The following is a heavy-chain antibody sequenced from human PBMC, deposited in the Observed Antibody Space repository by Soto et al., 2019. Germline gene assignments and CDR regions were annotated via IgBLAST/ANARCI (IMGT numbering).Heavy chain of an antibody. CDR3: ARASSITIFGVVTQPYYYGMDV. CDR1: GYTFTGYY. D-gene: IGHD3-3*01. Sequence: ASVKVSCKASGYTFTGYYMHWVRQAPGQGLEWMGWINPNSGGTNYAQKFQGWVTMTRDTSISTAYMELSRLRSDDTAVYYCARASSITIFGVVTQPYYYGMDVWGQGTTVTVSS. CDR2: INPNSGGT. V-gene: IGHV1-2*04. J-gene: IGHJ6*02.